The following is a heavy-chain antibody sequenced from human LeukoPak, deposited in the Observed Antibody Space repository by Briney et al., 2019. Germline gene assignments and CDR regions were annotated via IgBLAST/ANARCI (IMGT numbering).Heavy chain of an antibody. CDR2: IYPGDSDT. CDR3: ARQPALGYCSGGSCYSDY. D-gene: IGHD2-15*01. V-gene: IGHV5-51*01. J-gene: IGHJ4*02. Sequence: VESLKISCKGSGHSFTSYWIGWVRQMPGKGLEWMGIIYPGDSDTRYSPSFQGQVTISADKSISTAYLQWSSLKASDTAMYYCARQPALGYCSGGSCYSDYWGQGTLVTVSS. CDR1: GHSFTSYW.